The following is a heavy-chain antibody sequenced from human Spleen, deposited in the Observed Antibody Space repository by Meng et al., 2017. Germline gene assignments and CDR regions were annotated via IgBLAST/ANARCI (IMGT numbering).Heavy chain of an antibody. Sequence: ASVKVSCKASGYTFIIYTKHWVRQAPGQRLEWMGWINAGNGNTKNSQKLQGRVTITRDTSASTAYMELSNLRSEDTAVYYCARDLLYSVYRTGYYFDNWGQGTLVTVSS. CDR3: ARDLLYSVYRTGYYFDN. D-gene: IGHD5/OR15-5a*01. J-gene: IGHJ4*02. CDR1: GYTFIIYT. CDR2: INAGNGNT. V-gene: IGHV1-3*01.